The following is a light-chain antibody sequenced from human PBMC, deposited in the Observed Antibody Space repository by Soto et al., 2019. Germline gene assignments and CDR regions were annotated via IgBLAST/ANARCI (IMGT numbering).Light chain of an antibody. J-gene: IGKJ1*01. CDR1: QSAGTN. Sequence: EIVMTQSPATLTVSPGERATLSCRASQSAGTNLAWYQQKPGQAPRLLIYGASTRATGIPARFSGSGSGTEFTLTIRSLESEDFAVYYCQQYHNWPAFGQGTKVDIK. CDR3: QQYHNWPA. CDR2: GAS. V-gene: IGKV3D-15*01.